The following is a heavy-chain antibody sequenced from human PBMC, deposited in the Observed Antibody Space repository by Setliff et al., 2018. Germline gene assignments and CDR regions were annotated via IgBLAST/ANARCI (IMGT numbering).Heavy chain of an antibody. CDR3: ARESRYYYGSGSLKGFDP. V-gene: IGHV4-30-2*01. D-gene: IGHD3-10*01. CDR2: IYHSGST. Sequence: SETLSLTCAVSGGSISSGGYSWSWIRQPPGKGLEWIGYIYHSGSTYYNPSLKSRVTISVDRSKNQFSLKLSSVTAADTAVYYCARESRYYYGSGSLKGFDPWGQGTLVTVSS. CDR1: GGSISSGGYS. J-gene: IGHJ5*02.